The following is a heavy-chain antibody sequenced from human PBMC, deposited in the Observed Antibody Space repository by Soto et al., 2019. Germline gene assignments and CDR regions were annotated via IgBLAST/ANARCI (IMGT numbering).Heavy chain of an antibody. D-gene: IGHD3-10*01. J-gene: IGHJ4*02. CDR2: IYYSGST. CDR3: AVGFGELFPFPVD. V-gene: IGHV4-31*03. Sequence: QVQLQESGPGLVKPSQTLSLTCTVSGGSISSGGYYWSWIRQHPGKGLEWIGYIYYSGSTYYNPSLKSRVTISVDTSKNQFFLKLSSVTAADTAVYYCAVGFGELFPFPVDWGQGTLVTVSS. CDR1: GGSISSGGYY.